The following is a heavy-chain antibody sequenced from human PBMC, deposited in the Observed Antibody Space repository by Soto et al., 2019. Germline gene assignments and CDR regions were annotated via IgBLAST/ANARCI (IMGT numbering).Heavy chain of an antibody. CDR3: ARDDDEVAARANFDY. CDR1: GYTFTSYG. Sequence: ASVKVSCKASGYTFTSYGISWVRRAPGQGLEWMGWISAYNGNTNYAQKLQGRVTMTTDTSTSTAYMELRSLRSDDTSVYYCARDDDEVAARANFDYWGQGTLVTVSS. J-gene: IGHJ4*02. D-gene: IGHD6-6*01. CDR2: ISAYNGNT. V-gene: IGHV1-18*01.